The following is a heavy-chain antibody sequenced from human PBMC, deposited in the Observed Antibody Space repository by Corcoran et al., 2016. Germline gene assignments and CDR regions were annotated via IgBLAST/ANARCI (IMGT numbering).Heavy chain of an antibody. Sequence: QVQLVQSGAEVKKPGASVKVSCKASGYTFTSYGISWVRQAPGQGLEWMGWISAYNGNTDYAQKLQGRVTMTTDTSTRTAYMELRSLRSDDTAVYYCERCYYDSGGYYKGSYYYGMDVWGQGTTVTVSS. D-gene: IGHD3-22*01. CDR1: GYTFTSYG. CDR2: ISAYNGNT. J-gene: IGHJ6*02. CDR3: ERCYYDSGGYYKGSYYYGMDV. V-gene: IGHV1-18*01.